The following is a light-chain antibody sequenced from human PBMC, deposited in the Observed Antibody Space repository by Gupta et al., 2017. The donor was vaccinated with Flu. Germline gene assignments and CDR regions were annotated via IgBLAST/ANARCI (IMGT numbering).Light chain of an antibody. J-gene: IGLJ2*01. V-gene: IGLV3-25*01. CDR1: ALSKQY. Sequence: VSPGQTASITCFGDALSKQYTSWFQQNPGQAPQAIIFKDTERHSGVPARFSGTSSGTRVTLIISGVQVEDEADYYCQSADITGSFRVFGGGTKLTVL. CDR2: KDT. CDR3: QSADITGSFRV.